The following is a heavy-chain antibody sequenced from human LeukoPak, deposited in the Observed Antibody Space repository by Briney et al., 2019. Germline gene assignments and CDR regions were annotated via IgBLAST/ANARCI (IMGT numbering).Heavy chain of an antibody. CDR2: ISYDGSIK. CDR3: ARATYDSSGLFDY. J-gene: IGHJ4*02. D-gene: IGHD3-22*01. CDR1: GFTFSSYA. Sequence: GGSLRLSCAASGFTFSSYAMHWVRQAPGKGLEWVAVISYDGSIKYYADSVKGRFTTSRDNSKNMLYLQMNSLSAEDTAVYYCARATYDSSGLFDYWGQGTLVTVSS. V-gene: IGHV3-30-3*01.